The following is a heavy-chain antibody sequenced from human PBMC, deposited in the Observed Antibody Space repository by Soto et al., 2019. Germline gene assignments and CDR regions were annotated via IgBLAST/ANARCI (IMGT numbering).Heavy chain of an antibody. J-gene: IGHJ4*02. CDR1: GGSISSGGYS. Sequence: QLQLQESGSGLVKPSQTLSLTCAVSGGSISSGGYSWSWIRQPPGKGLEWIGYIYHSGSTYYNPSRKSRVTISVDRSKNQFSLNLSSVTAADTAVYYCAREKYSYGSFYFDYWGQGTLVTVSS. D-gene: IGHD5-18*01. CDR3: AREKYSYGSFYFDY. V-gene: IGHV4-30-2*01. CDR2: IYHSGST.